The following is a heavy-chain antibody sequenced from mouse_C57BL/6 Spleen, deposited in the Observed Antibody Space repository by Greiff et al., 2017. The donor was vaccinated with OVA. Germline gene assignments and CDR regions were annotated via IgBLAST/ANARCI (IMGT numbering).Heavy chain of an antibody. CDR1: GFTFSDYY. CDR3: ARDPVVADWYFDV. Sequence: EVQRVESEGGLVQPGSSMKLSCTASGFTFSDYYMAWVRQVPEKGLEWVANINYDGSSTYYLDSLKSRFIISRDNAKNILYLQMSSLKSEDTATYYCARDPVVADWYFDVWGTGTTVTVSS. J-gene: IGHJ1*03. D-gene: IGHD1-1*01. V-gene: IGHV5-16*01. CDR2: INYDGSST.